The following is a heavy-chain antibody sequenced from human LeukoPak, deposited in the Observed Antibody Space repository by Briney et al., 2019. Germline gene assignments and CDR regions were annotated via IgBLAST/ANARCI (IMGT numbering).Heavy chain of an antibody. Sequence: SETLSLTCAVYGGSFSGYYWSWIRQPPGKGLEWIGEINHSGSTNYNPSLKSRVTISVDTSKNQFSLKLSSVTAADTAVYYCARRGAVKGRAKYFDYWGQGTLVTVSS. J-gene: IGHJ4*02. CDR3: ARRGAVKGRAKYFDY. V-gene: IGHV4-34*01. CDR2: INHSGST. CDR1: GGSFSGYY.